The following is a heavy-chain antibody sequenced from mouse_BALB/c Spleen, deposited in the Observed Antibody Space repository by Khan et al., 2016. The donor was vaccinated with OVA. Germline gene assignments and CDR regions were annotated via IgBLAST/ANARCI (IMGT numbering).Heavy chain of an antibody. CDR2: IWGDGST. CDR1: GFSLTSYG. V-gene: IGHV2-3*01. D-gene: IGHD2-13*01. CDR3: AKWGDLYAMDY. Sequence: QVQLKESGPGLVAPSQNPSITCTVSGFSLTSYGVNWVRQPPGKGLEWLGVIWGDGSTNYHSSLISRLSISKDNSKSQVFLKLNSLQTDDTATYYCAKWGDLYAMDYWGQGTSVTVSS. J-gene: IGHJ4*01.